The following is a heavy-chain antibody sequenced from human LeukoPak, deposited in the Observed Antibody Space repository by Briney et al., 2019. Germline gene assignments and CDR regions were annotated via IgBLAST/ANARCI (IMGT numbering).Heavy chain of an antibody. J-gene: IGHJ6*02. CDR1: GGSISSYY. D-gene: IGHD1-1*01. V-gene: IGHV4-59*01. CDR3: AARTTGTFSGYYYYGMDV. CDR2: IYHSGST. Sequence: RSSETLSLTCTVSGGSISSYYWSWIRQPPGKGLEWIGYIYHSGSTNYNPSLKSRVTISVDTSKNQFSLKLSSVTAADTAVYYCAARTTGTFSGYYYYGMDVWGQGTTVTVSS.